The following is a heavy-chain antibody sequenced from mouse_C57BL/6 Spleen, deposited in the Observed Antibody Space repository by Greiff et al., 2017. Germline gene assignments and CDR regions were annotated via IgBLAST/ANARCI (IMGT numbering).Heavy chain of an antibody. CDR1: GYSITSGYY. CDR2: ISYDGSN. J-gene: IGHJ3*01. CDR3: ARGGAYYSNEGFAY. Sequence: DVKLVESGPGLVKPSQSLSLTCSVTGYSITSGYYWNWIRQFPGNKLEWMGYISYDGSNNYNPSLKNRISITRDTSKNQFFLKLNSVTTEDTATYYCARGGAYYSNEGFAYWGQGTLVTVSA. V-gene: IGHV3-6*01. D-gene: IGHD2-5*01.